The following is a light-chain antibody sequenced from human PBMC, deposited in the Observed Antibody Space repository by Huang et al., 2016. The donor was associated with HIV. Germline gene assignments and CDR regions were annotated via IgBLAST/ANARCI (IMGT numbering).Light chain of an antibody. J-gene: IGKJ2*01. CDR3: QQYNNWPYT. CDR1: PSVHSY. Sequence: EIVLTQSPATLSLSPGERATLSCRASPSVHSYLAWYQQKPGQAPRLLIHGAATRATGVPARFSGSGSGTEFTLTISSLQSEDFAVYYCQQYNNWPYTFGQGTKLEIK. V-gene: IGKV3-15*01. CDR2: GAA.